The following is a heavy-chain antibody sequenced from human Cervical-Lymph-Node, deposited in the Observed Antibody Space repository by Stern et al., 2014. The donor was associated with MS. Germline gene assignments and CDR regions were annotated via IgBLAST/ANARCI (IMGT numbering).Heavy chain of an antibody. CDR1: GFTFSNYG. CDR2: IWYDGNKK. CDR3: ARGNWNYEGMGY. V-gene: IGHV3-33*01. J-gene: IGHJ4*02. D-gene: IGHD1-7*01. Sequence: QVQLLESGGGVVQPWRSLRLSCAASGFTFSNYGMHWVRQAPGKGLEWLAVIWYDGNKKYYADSVKGRFTISRDNSKNTLFLQMSSLTAEDTALYYCARGNWNYEGMGYWGQGTLVTVSS.